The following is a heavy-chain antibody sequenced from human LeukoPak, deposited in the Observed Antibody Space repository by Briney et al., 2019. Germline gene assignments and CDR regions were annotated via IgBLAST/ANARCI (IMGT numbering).Heavy chain of an antibody. D-gene: IGHD3-10*01. J-gene: IGHJ4*02. V-gene: IGHV3-7*01. CDR2: IKQDGSEK. CDR1: GFTFSSYW. Sequence: GGSLRLSCAASGFTFSSYWMSWVRQAPGKGLEWVANIKQDGSEKYYVDSVKGRFTISRDNAKNSLYLQMNSLRAEDTAVYYCARDGVPWFGELFYFDYWGQGTLVTVSS. CDR3: ARDGVPWFGELFYFDY.